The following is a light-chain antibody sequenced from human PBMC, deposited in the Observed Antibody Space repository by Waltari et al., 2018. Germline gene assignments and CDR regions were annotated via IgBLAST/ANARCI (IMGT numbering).Light chain of an antibody. Sequence: VVMTQSPLSLPVILGQPASISCKSRQSLVHSDGNTHLTWFQQRAGQSPRRRICRVATADSWVRDRCSGSGLGSEFTLKISRVEAEDFAVYYCMQGTHWPYTVGQGTKLDIK. CDR1: QSLVHSDGNTH. J-gene: IGKJ2*01. CDR3: MQGTHWPYT. V-gene: IGKV2-30*02. CDR2: RVA.